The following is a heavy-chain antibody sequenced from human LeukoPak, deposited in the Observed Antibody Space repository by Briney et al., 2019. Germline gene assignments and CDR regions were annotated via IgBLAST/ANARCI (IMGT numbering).Heavy chain of an antibody. CDR1: GFTFDDYA. D-gene: IGHD3-22*01. J-gene: IGHJ5*02. CDR2: IKYDGTST. Sequence: PGGSLRLSCAASGFTFDDYAMHWVRQAPGKGLVWVSRIKYDGTSTTYADSVKGRFTISRDNAKNTLYLQMNSLRAEDTAVYYCARDCDTSGNYYGWFDPWGQGALVTVSS. CDR3: ARDCDTSGNYYGWFDP. V-gene: IGHV3-74*01.